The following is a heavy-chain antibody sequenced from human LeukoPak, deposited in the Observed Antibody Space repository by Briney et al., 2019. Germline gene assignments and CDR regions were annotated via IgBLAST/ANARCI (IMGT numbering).Heavy chain of an antibody. V-gene: IGHV4-59*12. D-gene: IGHD6-13*01. Sequence: SETLSLTCSVSGGSISSYYWSWIRQPPGKGLEWIGYIHYSGRTNYNPSLKSRVTISVDTSKNQFSLKLSSVTAADTAVYYCARDHIGIAAAGILLEPTGYYYYYMDVWGKGTTVTVSS. J-gene: IGHJ6*03. CDR2: IHYSGRT. CDR1: GGSISSYY. CDR3: ARDHIGIAAAGILLEPTGYYYYYMDV.